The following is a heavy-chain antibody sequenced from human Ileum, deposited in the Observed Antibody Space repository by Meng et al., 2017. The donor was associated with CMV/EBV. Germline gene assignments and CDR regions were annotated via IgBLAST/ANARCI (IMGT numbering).Heavy chain of an antibody. CDR2: MYYSGST. CDR3: VRVVIAAGTDWFDP. V-gene: IGHV4-39*02. CDR1: GDSLSSNSRY. Sequence: HPQLQRPGPGLLKPSGPLPLTCTVSGDSLSSNSRYWGWIRLPPGKGLEFISSMYYSGSTYYNPSLKSRTTISLDTSKNQFSLNLTSVTAADTAVYYCVRVVIAAGTDWFDPWGQGTLVTVSS. D-gene: IGHD6-13*01. J-gene: IGHJ5*02.